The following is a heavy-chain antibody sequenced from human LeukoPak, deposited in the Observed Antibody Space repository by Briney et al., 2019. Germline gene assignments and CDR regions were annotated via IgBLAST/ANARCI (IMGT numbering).Heavy chain of an antibody. D-gene: IGHD4-17*01. Sequence: PSETLSLTCTVSGGSISSYYWSWIRQPPGKGLEWIGYIYYSGSTNYNPSLKSRVTISVDTSKNQFSLKLSSVTAADTAVYYCARGATVTGSYYYYGMDVWGQGTLVTVSS. CDR1: GGSISSYY. V-gene: IGHV4-59*01. J-gene: IGHJ6*02. CDR3: ARGATVTGSYYYYGMDV. CDR2: IYYSGST.